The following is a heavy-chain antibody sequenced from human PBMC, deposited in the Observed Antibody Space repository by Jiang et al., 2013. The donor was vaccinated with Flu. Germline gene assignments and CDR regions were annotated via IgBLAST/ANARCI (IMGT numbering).Heavy chain of an antibody. V-gene: IGHV4-39*01. Sequence: GPGLVKPSETLSLTCTVSGGSISSSSYFWGWIRQPPGKGLEWIGSIYYSGSTYYNPSLKSRVTISADTSKNQFSLRLTSVTAADTAVYYCARLPGYGSGAYDYFGMDVWGQGTTVTVS. J-gene: IGHJ6*02. CDR1: GGSISSSSYF. CDR2: IYYSGST. CDR3: ARLPGYGSGAYDYFGMDV. D-gene: IGHD3-10*01.